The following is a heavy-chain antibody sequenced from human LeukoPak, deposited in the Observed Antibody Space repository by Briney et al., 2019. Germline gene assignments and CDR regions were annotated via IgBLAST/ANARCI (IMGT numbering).Heavy chain of an antibody. CDR2: TYYRSKWYN. D-gene: IGHD3-10*01. V-gene: IGHV6-1*01. CDR3: ARDNYASGTWFDP. Sequence: SQTLSLTCAISGDSVSSNTAAWNWIRQSPSRGLEWLGRTYYRSKWYNDYAISVKSRITINPDTSKNQFSLQLDSVTPEDTAVYYCARDNYASGTWFDPWGQGTLVTVSS. CDR1: GDSVSSNTAA. J-gene: IGHJ5*02.